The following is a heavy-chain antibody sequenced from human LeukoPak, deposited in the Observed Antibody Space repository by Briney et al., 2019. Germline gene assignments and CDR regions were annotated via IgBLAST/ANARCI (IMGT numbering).Heavy chain of an antibody. CDR2: ISGSGGT. D-gene: IGHD5-12*01. CDR3: VKEWIKE. V-gene: IGHV3-23*01. Sequence: PGGSLRLSCAVSGFTFRIYAMTWVRQAPGKGLEWVSSISGSGGTYYADSVKGRFTISRDNSKNTLYLQMNSLRAEDTAVYYCVKEWIKEGGQGTLVTVSS. J-gene: IGHJ4*02. CDR1: GFTFRIYA.